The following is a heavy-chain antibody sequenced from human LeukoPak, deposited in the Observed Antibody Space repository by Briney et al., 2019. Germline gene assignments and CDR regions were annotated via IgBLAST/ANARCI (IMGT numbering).Heavy chain of an antibody. J-gene: IGHJ6*02. CDR3: ARVSYDILTGYPEDGMDV. CDR1: GYTFTSYG. D-gene: IGHD3-9*01. CDR2: ISAYNGNT. V-gene: IGHV1-18*01. Sequence: REASVKVSCKASGYTFTSYGISWVRQAPGQGLEWMGWISAYNGNTNYAQKLQGRVTMTTDTSTSTAYVELRSLRSDDTAVYYCARVSYDILTGYPEDGMDVWGQGTTVTVSS.